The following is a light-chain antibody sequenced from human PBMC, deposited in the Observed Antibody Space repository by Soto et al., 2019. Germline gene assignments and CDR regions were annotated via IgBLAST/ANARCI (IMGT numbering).Light chain of an antibody. V-gene: IGKV1-39*01. Sequence: DIQMTQSPSSLSASVGDRVTITCRASQSISNYLNWFQQKPGKAPKLLIYSATTLHRGVPSRFSGSGSGTDFTLTISSLQPEDYATYYCQQSYSNYFSAFGGGTKVDIK. CDR3: QQSYSNYFSA. CDR1: QSISNY. CDR2: SAT. J-gene: IGKJ4*01.